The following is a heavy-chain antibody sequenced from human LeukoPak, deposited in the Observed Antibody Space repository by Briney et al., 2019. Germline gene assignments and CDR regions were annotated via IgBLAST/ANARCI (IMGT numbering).Heavy chain of an antibody. CDR1: GFTFGNAW. V-gene: IGHV3-23*01. Sequence: GGSLRLSCAASGFTFGNAWMTWVRQAPGKGLEWVSTISNSGGTTYYADSVKGRFTISRDDSENTLYLQMNSLRAEDTAVYYCAKATGYLLWGQGTLVTVSS. J-gene: IGHJ4*02. CDR2: ISNSGGTT. CDR3: AKATGYLL. D-gene: IGHD1-14*01.